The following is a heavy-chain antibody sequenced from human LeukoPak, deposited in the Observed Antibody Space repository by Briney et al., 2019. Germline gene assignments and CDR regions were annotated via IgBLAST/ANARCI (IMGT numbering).Heavy chain of an antibody. CDR2: FKSKTAT. V-gene: IGHV3-15*01. D-gene: IGHD6-13*01. CDR3: TTDVAAVGKGEFDY. CDR1: GFALISAW. J-gene: IGHJ4*02. Sequence: PGGSLRLSCAASGFALISAWMNLVRQAPGKGLEWVGHFKSKTATNYAAPVKGRFTFPSDDSQNTPYLQMSSLKTDDTAVYYCTTDVAAVGKGEFDYWGEGTLVTVS.